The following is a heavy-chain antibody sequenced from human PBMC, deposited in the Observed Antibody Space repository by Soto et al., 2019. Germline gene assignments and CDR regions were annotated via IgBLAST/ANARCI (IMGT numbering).Heavy chain of an antibody. CDR3: ALDIVATTSRDRGFDP. J-gene: IGHJ5*02. CDR2: ISSSSSYI. V-gene: IGHV3-21*01. CDR1: GFTFSSYS. Sequence: GGSLRLSCAASGFTFSSYSMNWVRQAPGKGLEWVSSISSSSSYIYYADSVKGRFTISRDNAKNSLYLQMNSLRAEDTAVYYCALDIVATTSRDRGFDPWGQGT. D-gene: IGHD5-12*01.